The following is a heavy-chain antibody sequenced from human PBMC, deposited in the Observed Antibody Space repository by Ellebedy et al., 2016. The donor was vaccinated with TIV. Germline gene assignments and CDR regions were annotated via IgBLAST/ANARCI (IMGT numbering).Heavy chain of an antibody. J-gene: IGHJ3*02. CDR3: ARSGAGAIWVYDAFDI. Sequence: GESLKISCTASGFTFSSYSMNWVRQAPGKGLEWVSYISSSSSTIYYADSVKGRFTISRDNAKNSLYLQMNSLRAEDTAVYYCARSGAGAIWVYDAFDIWGQGTMVTVSS. CDR2: ISSSSSTI. CDR1: GFTFSSYS. D-gene: IGHD1-26*01. V-gene: IGHV3-48*04.